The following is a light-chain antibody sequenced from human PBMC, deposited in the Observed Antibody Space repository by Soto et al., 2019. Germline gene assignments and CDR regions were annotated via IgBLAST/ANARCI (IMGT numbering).Light chain of an antibody. Sequence: EIVLTQSPDPLSVSPGERATLSCRASQSIRGNLAWYQQKPGQAPRLLIYDASTGATGIPDKFSASGSGTEFTLTISSLQSEDFAVYYCQQYNKWPPSFGGGNKVEL. CDR1: QSIRGN. CDR2: DAS. J-gene: IGKJ4*01. V-gene: IGKV3-15*01. CDR3: QQYNKWPPS.